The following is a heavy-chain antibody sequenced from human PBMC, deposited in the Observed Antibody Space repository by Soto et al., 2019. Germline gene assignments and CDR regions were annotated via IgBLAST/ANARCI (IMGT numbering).Heavy chain of an antibody. Sequence: SVNVSFNASGNTLTDSSLHFIVQARGEGFEWMGWINLNSGGTYYGQKFQGRVTMTRDTSITTAYMELNGLTSDETEMYYCARDMGGYNLYGKDDWGQGTMVTVSS. V-gene: IGHV1-2*02. CDR1: GNTLTDSS. CDR3: ARDMGGYNLYGKDD. J-gene: IGHJ4*02. D-gene: IGHD5-12*01. CDR2: INLNSGGT.